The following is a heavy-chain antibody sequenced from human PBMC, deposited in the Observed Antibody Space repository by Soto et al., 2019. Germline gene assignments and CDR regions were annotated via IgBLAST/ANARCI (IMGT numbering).Heavy chain of an antibody. J-gene: IGHJ4*02. CDR1: GFTLDAYA. CDR3: AKVRECLQLVVALDH. D-gene: IGHD2-8*02. CDR2: ISYDGNLK. Sequence: QVKLEETGGGVVQAGGSVKLSCAASGFTLDAYAIHWVRRTPDKGLEWVAVISYDGNLKYYADSVRGRFTISRDDSRSTVDLQMTSLTGDDSAVYYCAKVRECLQLVVALDHWGQGALVTVS. V-gene: IGHV3-30*18.